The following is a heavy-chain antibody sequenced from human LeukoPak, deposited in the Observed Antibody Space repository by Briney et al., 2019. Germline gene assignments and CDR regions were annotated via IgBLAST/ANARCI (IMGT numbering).Heavy chain of an antibody. J-gene: IGHJ3*02. CDR1: GGSISSGDYY. Sequence: PSETLSLTCTVSGGSISSGDYYWSWIRQPPGKGLEWIGYIYYSGSTNYNPSLKSRVTILIETSKNQFSLKLSSVTAADTAVYYCARGGARGSSAFDIWGQGTMVTVSS. V-gene: IGHV4-61*08. CDR2: IYYSGST. D-gene: IGHD3-10*01. CDR3: ARGGARGSSAFDI.